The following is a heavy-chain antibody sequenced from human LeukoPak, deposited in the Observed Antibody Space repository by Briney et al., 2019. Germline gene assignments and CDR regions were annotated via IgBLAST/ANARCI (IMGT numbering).Heavy chain of an antibody. J-gene: IGHJ6*03. CDR3: ARVLVTGDYYYYMDV. V-gene: IGHV4-4*07. D-gene: IGHD2-21*02. CDR2: IYTSGSS. Sequence: SETLSFTCTVSGGSISSYYWSWIRQPAGKGLEWIGRIYTSGSSNYNPSLKSRITMSVDTSKNQFSLKLSSVTAADTAVYYCARVLVTGDYYYYMDVWGKGTTVTISS. CDR1: GGSISSYY.